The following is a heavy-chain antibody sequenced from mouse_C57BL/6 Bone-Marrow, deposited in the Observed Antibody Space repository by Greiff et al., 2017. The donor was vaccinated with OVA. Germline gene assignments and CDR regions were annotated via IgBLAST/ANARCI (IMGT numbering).Heavy chain of an antibody. V-gene: IGHV5-12*01. Sequence: EVKLQESGGGLVQPGGSLKLSCAASGFTFSDYYMYWVRQTPEKRLEWVAYISNGGGSTYYPDTVKGRFTISRDNAKNTLYLQMSRLKSEDTAMYYCARHGLLRPFAYWGQGTLVTVSA. CDR2: ISNGGGST. J-gene: IGHJ3*01. CDR3: ARHGLLRPFAY. D-gene: IGHD1-1*01. CDR1: GFTFSDYY.